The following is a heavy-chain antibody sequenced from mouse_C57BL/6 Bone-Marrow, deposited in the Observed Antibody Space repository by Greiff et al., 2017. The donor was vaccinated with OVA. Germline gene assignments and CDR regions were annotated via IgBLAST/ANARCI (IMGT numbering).Heavy chain of an antibody. CDR1: GYTFTSYG. Sequence: VQRVESGAELARPGASVKLSCKASGYTFTSYGISWVKQRTGQGLEWIGEIYPRSGNTYYNEKFKGKATLTADKSSSTAYMELRSLTSEDSAVYFCARPPYYGSSYCYWGQGTTLTVSS. J-gene: IGHJ2*01. CDR3: ARPPYYGSSYCY. CDR2: IYPRSGNT. V-gene: IGHV1-81*01. D-gene: IGHD1-1*01.